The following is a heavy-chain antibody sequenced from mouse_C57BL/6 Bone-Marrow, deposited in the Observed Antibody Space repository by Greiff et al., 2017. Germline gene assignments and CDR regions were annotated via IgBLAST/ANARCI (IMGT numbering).Heavy chain of an antibody. CDR3: ARTYYGSSYDYFDY. CDR1: GYTFTSYG. V-gene: IGHV1-81*01. CDR2: IYPRSGNT. Sequence: VQLQQSGAELARPGASVKLSCKASGYTFTSYGISWVKQRTGQGLEWIGEIYPRSGNTYYNEKFKGKATLTADKSSSTAYMVLRSLTSEDSSVYFCARTYYGSSYDYFDYWGQGTTLTVSS. J-gene: IGHJ2*01. D-gene: IGHD1-1*01.